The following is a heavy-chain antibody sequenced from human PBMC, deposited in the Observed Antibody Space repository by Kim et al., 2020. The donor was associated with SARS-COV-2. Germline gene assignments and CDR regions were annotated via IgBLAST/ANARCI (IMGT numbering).Heavy chain of an antibody. J-gene: IGHJ6*02. Sequence: ASVKVSCKASGYTFTSYDINWVRQATGQGLEWMGWMNPNSGNTGYAQKFQGRVTMTRNTSISTAYMELSSLRSEDTAVYYCARGTVRYFDWSIPCMDVWGQGTTVTVSS. CDR3: ARGTVRYFDWSIPCMDV. CDR2: MNPNSGNT. CDR1: GYTFTSYD. V-gene: IGHV1-8*01. D-gene: IGHD3-9*01.